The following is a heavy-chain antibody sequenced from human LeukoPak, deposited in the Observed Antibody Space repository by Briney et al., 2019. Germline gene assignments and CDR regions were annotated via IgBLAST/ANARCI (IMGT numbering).Heavy chain of an antibody. CDR3: ARGGPYNWNYVDY. CDR1: GDTFTSYG. D-gene: IGHD1-20*01. J-gene: IGHJ4*02. Sequence: ASVKVSCKASGDTFTSYGISWVRQAPGQGLEWMGWINPNSGGTNYAQKFQGRASMTRDTSISTAYMGLSRLRSDDTAVYYCARGGPYNWNYVDYWGQGTLVTVSS. V-gene: IGHV1-2*02. CDR2: INPNSGGT.